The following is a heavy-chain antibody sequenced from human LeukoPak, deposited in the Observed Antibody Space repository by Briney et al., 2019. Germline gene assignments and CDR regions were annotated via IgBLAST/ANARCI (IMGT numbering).Heavy chain of an antibody. CDR3: ARDGGLYSSWAY. Sequence: GASVTVSFKASGYTFTSYAMHWVRQAPGQRLEWMGWINAGNGNTKYSQEFQGRVTITRDTSASTAYMELSSLRSEDMAVYYCARDGGLYSSWAYWGQGTLVTVSS. J-gene: IGHJ4*02. CDR2: INAGNGNT. CDR1: GYTFTSYA. D-gene: IGHD6-6*01. V-gene: IGHV1-3*03.